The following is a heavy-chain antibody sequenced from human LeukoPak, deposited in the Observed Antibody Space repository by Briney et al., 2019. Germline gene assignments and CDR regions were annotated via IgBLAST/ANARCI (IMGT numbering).Heavy chain of an antibody. CDR3: PKTGYSSSWFLFDY. CDR1: GFTFSSYA. V-gene: IGHV3-23*01. CDR2: ISGSGGST. J-gene: IGHJ4*02. D-gene: IGHD6-13*01. Sequence: PGGSLRLSCAASGFTFSSYAMSWVRQAPGKGPEWVSAISGSGGSTYYADSVKGRFTISRDNSKNTLYLQMNSLRAEDTAVYYCPKTGYSSSWFLFDYWGQGTLVTVSS.